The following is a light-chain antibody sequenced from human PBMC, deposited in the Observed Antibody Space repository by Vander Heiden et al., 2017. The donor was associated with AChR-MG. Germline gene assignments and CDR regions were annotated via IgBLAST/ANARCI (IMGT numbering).Light chain of an antibody. V-gene: IGKV3-11*01. CDR1: QSVSSY. J-gene: IGKJ4*01. CDR2: DAS. CDR3: QQRSNWPLT. Sequence: EIVLTQSPATLSLSPGERPTHSCRASQSVSSYLAWYQQKPGQAPRLLIYDASNRATGIPARFSGSGSGTDFTLTISSLEPEDFAVYYCQQRSNWPLTFGGGTKVEIK.